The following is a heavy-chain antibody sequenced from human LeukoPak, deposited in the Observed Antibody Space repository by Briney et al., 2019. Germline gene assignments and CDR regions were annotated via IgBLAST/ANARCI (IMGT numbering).Heavy chain of an antibody. J-gene: IGHJ4*02. CDR1: GFTFDDYT. Sequence: GGSLRLSCAASGFTFDDYTMHWVRQAPGKGLEWVSLITWNGGRTYYADSVKGRFTISRDNSKNSLSLQMNSLRAEDTALYYCAKDGKNYFDYWGQGTLVTVSS. V-gene: IGHV3-43*01. CDR3: AKDGKNYFDY. CDR2: ITWNGGRT.